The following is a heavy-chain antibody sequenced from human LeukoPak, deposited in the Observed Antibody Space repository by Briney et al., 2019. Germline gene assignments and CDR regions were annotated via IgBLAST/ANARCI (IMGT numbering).Heavy chain of an antibody. D-gene: IGHD6-13*01. Sequence: GGSLRLSCAASGFTVNNNYMSWVRQAPGRGLEWVSVIYSGGYTYYAGSVKGRFTISRDNSKNTLYLQMNSLRAEDTAVYYCASAIGSIWYEFNYWGQGTLVTVSS. J-gene: IGHJ4*02. V-gene: IGHV3-53*01. CDR3: ASAIGSIWYEFNY. CDR1: GFTVNNNY. CDR2: IYSGGYT.